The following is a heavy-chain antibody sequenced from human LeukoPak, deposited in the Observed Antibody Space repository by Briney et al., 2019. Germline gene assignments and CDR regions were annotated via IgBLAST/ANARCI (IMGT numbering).Heavy chain of an antibody. V-gene: IGHV1-3*04. CDR1: GYTFTNYA. Sequence: ASVKVSCKASGYTFTNYAMHWVRQAPGQRLEWMGWINTGNGNTEYSQKFQGRVTITADESTSTAYMELSSLRSEDTAVYYCARGRGDYWGQGTLVTVSS. CDR3: ARGRGDY. J-gene: IGHJ4*02. CDR2: INTGNGNT.